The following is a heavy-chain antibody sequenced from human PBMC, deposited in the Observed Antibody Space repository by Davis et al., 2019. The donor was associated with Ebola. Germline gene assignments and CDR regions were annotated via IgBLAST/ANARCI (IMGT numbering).Heavy chain of an antibody. V-gene: IGHV3-73*01. CDR1: GFTFSGSA. CDR3: TTTTVTSDY. Sequence: GGSLRLSCAASGFTFSGSAMHWVRQASGKGLEWVCRIRSKANSYATAYAASVKGRFTISRDDSKNTAYLQMNSLKTEDTAVYYCTTTTVTSDYWGQGTLVTVSS. CDR2: IRSKANSYAT. D-gene: IGHD4-17*01. J-gene: IGHJ4*02.